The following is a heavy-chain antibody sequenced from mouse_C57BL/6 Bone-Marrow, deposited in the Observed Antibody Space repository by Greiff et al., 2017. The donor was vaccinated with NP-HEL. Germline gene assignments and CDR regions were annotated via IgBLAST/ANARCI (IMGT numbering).Heavy chain of an antibody. D-gene: IGHD1-1*01. V-gene: IGHV1-81*01. J-gene: IGHJ3*01. CDR2: IYPRSGNP. CDR1: GYTFTSYG. CDR3: AREGGYGSSSAWFAY. Sequence: VQLQQSGAELARPGASVKLSCKASGYTFTSYGISWVKQRTGQGLEWIGEIYPRSGNPYYNEKFKGKATLTADKSSSTAYMELRSLTSEDSAVYFCAREGGYGSSSAWFAYWGQGTLVTVSA.